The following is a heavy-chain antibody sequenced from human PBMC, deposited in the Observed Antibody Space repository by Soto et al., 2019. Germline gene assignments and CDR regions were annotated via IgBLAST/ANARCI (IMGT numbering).Heavy chain of an antibody. CDR2: IYYSGST. D-gene: IGHD3-10*01. CDR1: GVSISSSSYY. Sequence: SETLSLTCTVSGVSISSSSYYWSWIRQPPGKGLEWIGSIYYSGSTYYKPSLKSRVTISVDTSKNQFSLKLSSVTAADTAVYYCARLYGSGSYYDYYGMDVWGQGTTVTVSS. J-gene: IGHJ6*02. V-gene: IGHV4-39*01. CDR3: ARLYGSGSYYDYYGMDV.